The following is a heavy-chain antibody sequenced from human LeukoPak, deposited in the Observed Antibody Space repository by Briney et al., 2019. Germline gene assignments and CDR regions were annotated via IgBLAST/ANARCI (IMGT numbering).Heavy chain of an antibody. CDR1: GYTFTSYY. CDR2: INPNSGGT. D-gene: IGHD3-22*01. J-gene: IGHJ4*02. V-gene: IGHV1-2*02. CDR3: ARDQYYYDSSGYYPAGY. Sequence: ASVKVSCKASGYTFTSYYMHWVRQAPGQGLEWMGWINPNSGGTNYAQKLQGRVTMTRDTSISTAYMELSRLRSDDTAVYYCARDQYYYDSSGYYPAGYWGQGTLVTVSS.